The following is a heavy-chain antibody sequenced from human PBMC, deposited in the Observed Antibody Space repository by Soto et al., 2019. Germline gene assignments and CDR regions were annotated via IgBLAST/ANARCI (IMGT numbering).Heavy chain of an antibody. J-gene: IGHJ5*02. CDR2: ISGSGGST. D-gene: IGHD6-13*01. CDR1: GFTFSSYD. V-gene: IGHV3-23*01. CDR3: AKGQVIAAAPRAYNWFDP. Sequence: EVQLLESGGGLVQPGGSLRLSCAASGFTFSSYDMSWVRQATGQGLEWVSAISGSGGSTYYADSVKGRFTISRDNSKHTLYLQMNSLRAEDTAVYYCAKGQVIAAAPRAYNWFDPGGQGTLVTVSS.